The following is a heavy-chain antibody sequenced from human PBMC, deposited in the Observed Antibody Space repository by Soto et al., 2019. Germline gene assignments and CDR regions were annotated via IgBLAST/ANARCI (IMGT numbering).Heavy chain of an antibody. CDR1: GYTLRTHG. CDR3: ARVTQGTVTSDY. J-gene: IGHJ4*02. V-gene: IGHV1-18*01. D-gene: IGHD4-17*01. CDR2: ISAYNGFT. Sequence: QVELEQSGAEVKEPGASVKVSCKASGYTLRTHGISWVRQAPGQGLEWMGWISAYNGFTRYAQNFQGRVTLTTDTSTNTAYMELRILRSDDTAVYYCARVTQGTVTSDYWGQGTLVTVSS.